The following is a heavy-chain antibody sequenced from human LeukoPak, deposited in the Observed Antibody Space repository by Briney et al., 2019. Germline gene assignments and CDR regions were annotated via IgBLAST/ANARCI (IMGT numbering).Heavy chain of an antibody. V-gene: IGHV4-34*01. CDR3: AFRLVHGAFDI. J-gene: IGHJ3*02. Sequence: SETLSLTCAVYGGSFSGYHWTWIRQPPGKGLEWIGEINHSGSTNYNPSLKSRVTISVDTSKNQFSLKLSSVTAADTAVYYCAFRLVHGAFDIWGQGTMVTVSS. CDR1: GGSFSGYH. CDR2: INHSGST. D-gene: IGHD6-19*01.